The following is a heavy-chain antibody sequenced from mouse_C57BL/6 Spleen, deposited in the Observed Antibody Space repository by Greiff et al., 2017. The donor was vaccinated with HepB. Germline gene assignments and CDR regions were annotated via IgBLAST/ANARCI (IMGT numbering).Heavy chain of an antibody. CDR2: IDPSDSYT. CDR3: ASGKGYFDV. D-gene: IGHD2-1*01. V-gene: IGHV1-69*01. J-gene: IGHJ1*03. CDR1: GYTFTSYW. Sequence: QVQLQPGAELVMPGASVKLSCKASGYTFTSYWMHWVKQRPGQGLEWIGEIDPSDSYTNYNQKFKGKSTLTVDKSSSTAYMQLSSLTSEDSAVYYCASGKGYFDVWGTGTTVTVSS.